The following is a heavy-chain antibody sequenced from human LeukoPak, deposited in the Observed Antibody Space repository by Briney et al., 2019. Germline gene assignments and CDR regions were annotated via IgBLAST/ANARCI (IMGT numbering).Heavy chain of an antibody. V-gene: IGHV4-30-2*01. CDR2: IHHSGST. CDR1: GGSISSGGYY. J-gene: IGHJ4*02. D-gene: IGHD6-13*01. CDR3: ARGYPNNIAAAGTGGFYFDY. Sequence: PSETLSLTCTVSGGSISSGGYYWSWIRQPPGKGLEWIGYIHHSGSTYYNPSLKSRVTISVDRSKNQFSLKLSSVTAADTAVYYCARGYPNNIAAAGTGGFYFDYWGQGTLVTVSS.